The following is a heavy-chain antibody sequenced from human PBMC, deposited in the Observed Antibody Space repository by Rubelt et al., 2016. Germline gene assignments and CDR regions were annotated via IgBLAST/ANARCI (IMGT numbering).Heavy chain of an antibody. V-gene: IGHV4-34*01. J-gene: IGHJ4*02. CDR2: INHSGGT. CDR1: GGSFSAYY. Sequence: QVQLQQWGAGLLKPSETLSLTCTVYGGSFSAYYWSWIRQPPGKGPEWIGEINHSGGTNYNPSLKSRVTISVDTSKNQFPRKLTAGGAADTAVYYCARHPSTARLFDYWGQGTVVTVSS. D-gene: IGHD6-6*01. CDR3: ARHPSTARLFDY.